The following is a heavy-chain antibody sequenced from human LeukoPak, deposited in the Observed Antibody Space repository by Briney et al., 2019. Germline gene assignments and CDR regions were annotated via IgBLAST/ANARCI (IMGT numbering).Heavy chain of an antibody. Sequence: GGSLRLSCAASGFTFSDYYMTWIRQAPGKGLEWVSYISSTDTTYYADSVRGRFTVFRDNAKNSLFLQMHSLRAEDTAVYYCARGIRGSDPDYWGQGTLLTVSS. CDR1: GFTFSDYY. D-gene: IGHD5-12*01. V-gene: IGHV3-11*01. CDR3: ARGIRGSDPDY. CDR2: ISSTDTT. J-gene: IGHJ4*02.